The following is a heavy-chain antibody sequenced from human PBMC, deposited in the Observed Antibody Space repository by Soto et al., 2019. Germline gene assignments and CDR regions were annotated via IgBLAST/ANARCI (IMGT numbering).Heavy chain of an antibody. D-gene: IGHD2-15*01. Sequence: QVQLVQSGAEVKKPGASVKISCKASGYTFTRYTMNWVRQAPGQRLEWMGWINPDNGNTNSSNKFHDRVMITRYTSASTAYMDLGSVRYEDTALYYCARGIATGQLDPWGQGTLVTVSS. CDR2: INPDNGNT. V-gene: IGHV1-3*01. CDR1: GYTFTRYT. CDR3: ARGIATGQLDP. J-gene: IGHJ5*02.